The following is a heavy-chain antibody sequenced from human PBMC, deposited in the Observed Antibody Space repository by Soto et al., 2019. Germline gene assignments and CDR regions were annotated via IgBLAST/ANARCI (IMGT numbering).Heavy chain of an antibody. CDR3: ARSGGFMASDY. CDR1: GGSFIGYY. J-gene: IGHJ4*02. Sequence: SETLSLTCAVYGGSFIGYYWSWIRQPPGKGLEWIGEINHSGSTNYNPSLKSRVTISVDTSKNQFSLKLSSVTAADTAVYYCARSGGFMASDYWGQGTLVTVSS. D-gene: IGHD3-16*01. V-gene: IGHV4-34*01. CDR2: INHSGST.